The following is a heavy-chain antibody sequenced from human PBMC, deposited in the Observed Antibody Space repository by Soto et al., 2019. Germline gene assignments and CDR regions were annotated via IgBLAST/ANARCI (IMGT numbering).Heavy chain of an antibody. CDR3: ARAVAAGGSY. J-gene: IGHJ4*02. CDR1: GFTFSSYS. Sequence: GWSLRLSCAASGFTFSSYSMNWVRQAPGKGLEWVSYISSSSSTIYYADSVKGRFTISRDNAKNSLYLQMNSLRVEDTAVYYCARAVAAGGSYWGEGTLVPVSS. CDR2: ISSSSSTI. V-gene: IGHV3-48*01. D-gene: IGHD6-13*01.